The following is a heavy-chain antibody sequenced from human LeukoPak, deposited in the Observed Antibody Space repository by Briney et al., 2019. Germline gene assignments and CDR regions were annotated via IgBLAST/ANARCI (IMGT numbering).Heavy chain of an antibody. CDR3: ARGPPGMDV. Sequence: KASETLSLTCAVYGGSLSGYYWSWIRQPPGKGLEWIGEINHSGSTNYNPSLKSRVTTSVDTSKNQFSLKLSSVTAADTAVYYCARGPPGMDVWGQGTTVTVSS. CDR2: INHSGST. J-gene: IGHJ6*02. CDR1: GGSLSGYY. V-gene: IGHV4-34*01.